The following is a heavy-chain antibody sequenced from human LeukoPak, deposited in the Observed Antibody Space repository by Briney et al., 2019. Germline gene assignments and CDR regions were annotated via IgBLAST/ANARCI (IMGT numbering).Heavy chain of an antibody. CDR3: ATLASGYSSPFDY. CDR2: IRSDGGST. J-gene: IGHJ4*02. D-gene: IGHD6-13*01. CDR1: GFTFSSYA. Sequence: GGSLRLACAAAGFTFSSYAISWDRQAPGKGLEWVSFIRSDGGSTLYADSVKGRFTISRDNSKNTLYAEMTSLRAEDTAVYYCATLASGYSSPFDYWGQGTLVTVSS. V-gene: IGHV3-23*01.